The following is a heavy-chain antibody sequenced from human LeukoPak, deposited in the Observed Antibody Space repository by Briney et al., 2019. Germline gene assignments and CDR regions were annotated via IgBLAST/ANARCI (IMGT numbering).Heavy chain of an antibody. CDR1: GGSFSGYY. V-gene: IGHV4-34*01. Sequence: SETLSLTCAVYGGSFSGYYWSWIRQPPGKGLEWIGEINHSGSTNYNPSLKSRVTISVDPSKNQFSLKLSSVTAADTAVYYCARRRDSSSSGGDFDYWGQGTLVTVSS. D-gene: IGHD6-6*01. CDR3: ARRRDSSSSGGDFDY. J-gene: IGHJ4*02. CDR2: INHSGST.